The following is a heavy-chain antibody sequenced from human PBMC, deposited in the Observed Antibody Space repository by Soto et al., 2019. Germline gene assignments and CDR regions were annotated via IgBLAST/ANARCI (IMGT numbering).Heavy chain of an antibody. D-gene: IGHD5-18*01. CDR1: GGSISSGGYY. J-gene: IGHJ4*02. CDR3: ARDGPGLHDY. V-gene: IGHV4-31*03. Sequence: SETLSLTCTVPGGSISSGGYYWSWIRQHPGKGLEWIGYIYYSGSTYYNPSLKSRVTISVDTSKNQFSLKLSSVTAADTAVYYCARDGPGLHDYWGQGTLVTVSS. CDR2: IYYSGST.